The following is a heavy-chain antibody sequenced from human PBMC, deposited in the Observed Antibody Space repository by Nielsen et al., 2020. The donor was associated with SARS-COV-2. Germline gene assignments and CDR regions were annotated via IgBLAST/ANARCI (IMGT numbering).Heavy chain of an antibody. CDR3: ARSGKGAVAGWSYYYYGMDV. D-gene: IGHD6-19*01. CDR1: GYTFTSYA. V-gene: IGHV1-3*01. J-gene: IGHJ6*02. CDR2: INAGNGNT. Sequence: ASVKVSCKASGYTFTSYAMHWVRQAPGQRLEWMGWINAGNGNTKYSQKFQGRVTITRDTSASTAYMELSSLRSEDTAVYYCARSGKGAVAGWSYYYYGMDVWGQGTTVTVSS.